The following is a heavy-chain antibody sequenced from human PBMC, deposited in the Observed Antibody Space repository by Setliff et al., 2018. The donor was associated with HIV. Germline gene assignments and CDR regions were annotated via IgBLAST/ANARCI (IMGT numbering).Heavy chain of an antibody. CDR1: GGSISNHY. CDR3: ASFFVTTVTNQDY. CDR2: VYYSGRT. J-gene: IGHJ4*02. D-gene: IGHD4-17*01. V-gene: IGHV4-59*11. Sequence: TLSLTCTVSGGSISNHYWSWIRQTPGKGLEWIGSVYYSGRTNYNPSLSSRITISLDTSKSQFSLKLGSVTAADTAVYFCASFFVTTVTNQDYWGQGTPVTVSS.